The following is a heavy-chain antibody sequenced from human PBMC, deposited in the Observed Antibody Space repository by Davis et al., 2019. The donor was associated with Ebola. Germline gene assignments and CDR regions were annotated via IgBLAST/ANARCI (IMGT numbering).Heavy chain of an antibody. D-gene: IGHD3-16*01. CDR3: ARDIAMIRGGWFDH. Sequence: AASVKVSCKASGYTFTRYGITWVRQAPGQGLEWMAWISAYNGKTNYAQKFQGRVTMTTDTFTSTAYMELRSLRSDDTAVYYCARDIAMIRGGWFDHWGQGTLVSVSS. J-gene: IGHJ5*02. CDR1: GYTFTRYG. CDR2: ISAYNGKT. V-gene: IGHV1-18*01.